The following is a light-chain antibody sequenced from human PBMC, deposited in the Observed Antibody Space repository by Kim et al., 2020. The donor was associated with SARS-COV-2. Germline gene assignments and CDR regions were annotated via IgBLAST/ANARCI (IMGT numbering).Light chain of an antibody. V-gene: IGKV3D-15*01. CDR3: QPYKNWHPIT. CDR2: GAS. CDR1: QRVSTD. Sequence: YPGETAAHSCRASQRVSTDLACYQQTSGQAPRILIYGASTRVTGIPARFSGSGSGTEFTLTISGLQSDDLAVYYCQPYKNWHPITFGQGTRLEIK. J-gene: IGKJ5*01.